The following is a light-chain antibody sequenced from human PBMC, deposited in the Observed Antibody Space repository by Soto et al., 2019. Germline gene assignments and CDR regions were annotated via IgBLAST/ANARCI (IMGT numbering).Light chain of an antibody. CDR2: QDS. Sequence: SSELTQPPSVSVSPGQTASITCSGNRLGDKYVCWYQQKPGQSPVLVIYQDSKRPSGIPERFSGSNSGNTATLTISGTQDVDEADYYCEVWDTTNVIFGGGTKLTVL. CDR3: EVWDTTNVI. J-gene: IGLJ2*01. CDR1: RLGDKY. V-gene: IGLV3-1*01.